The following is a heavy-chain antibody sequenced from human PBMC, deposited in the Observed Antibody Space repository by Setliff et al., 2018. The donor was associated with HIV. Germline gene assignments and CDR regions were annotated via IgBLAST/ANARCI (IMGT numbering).Heavy chain of an antibody. CDR2: VYNSGST. V-gene: IGHV4-30-4*08. CDR3: ARETNASGSLTAYWYFDL. J-gene: IGHJ2*01. CDR1: GGSISSGDSY. D-gene: IGHD3-10*01. Sequence: SETLSLTCTVSGGSISSGDSYWTWIRQPPGKGLEWIGYVYNSGSTYYEPSLRGRVTISIDRSQNQFSLKLNSVTAADTAVYYCARETNASGSLTAYWYFDLWGRGTLVTVSS.